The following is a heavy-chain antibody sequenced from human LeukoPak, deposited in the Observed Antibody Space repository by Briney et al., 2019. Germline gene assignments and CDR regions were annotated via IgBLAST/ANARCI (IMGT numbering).Heavy chain of an antibody. J-gene: IGHJ4*02. CDR1: GVSISSSSYY. D-gene: IGHD3-3*01. Sequence: PSETLSLTCTVSGVSISSSSYYWGWIRQPPGKGLEWIGSIYYSGITYYNPSLKSRVTISVDASKNQFSLKLSSVTAADTAVYYCARGHVLRFLEWLLYEPANFDYWGQGTLVTVSS. CDR2: IYYSGIT. CDR3: ARGHVLRFLEWLLYEPANFDY. V-gene: IGHV4-39*01.